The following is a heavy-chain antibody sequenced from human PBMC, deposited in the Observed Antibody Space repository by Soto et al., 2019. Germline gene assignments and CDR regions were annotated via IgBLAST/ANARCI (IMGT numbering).Heavy chain of an antibody. CDR2: ISAYNGNT. D-gene: IGHD2-15*01. Sequence: QVQLVQSGAEVKKPGASVKVSCKASGYTFTSYGISWVRQAPGQGREWMGWISAYNGNTNYAQKLQGRVNMTTDTPTSTAYMALRSLSSDDTAVYYCARFTPPLDSWGQGTLVTVSS. CDR1: GYTFTSYG. J-gene: IGHJ5*01. V-gene: IGHV1-18*01. CDR3: ARFTPPLDS.